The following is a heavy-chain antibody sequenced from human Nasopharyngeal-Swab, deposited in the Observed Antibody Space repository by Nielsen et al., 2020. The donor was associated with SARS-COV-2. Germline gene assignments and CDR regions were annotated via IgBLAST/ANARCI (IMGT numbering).Heavy chain of an antibody. Sequence: RQAPGKGLEWIGSIYYSGSTYYNPSLKGRVTISVDTSKNQFSLKLSSVTAADTALYYCASHDYGDYGVVDYWGQGTLVTVSS. V-gene: IGHV4-39*01. CDR2: IYYSGST. D-gene: IGHD4-17*01. CDR3: ASHDYGDYGVVDY. J-gene: IGHJ4*02.